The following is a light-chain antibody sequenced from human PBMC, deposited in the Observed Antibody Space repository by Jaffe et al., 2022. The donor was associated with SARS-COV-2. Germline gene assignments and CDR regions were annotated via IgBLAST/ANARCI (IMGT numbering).Light chain of an antibody. V-gene: IGKV3-11*01. CDR1: QSISNF. Sequence: EIVLTQSPATLSLSPGERATLSCGASQSISNFLAWYQQKPGQAPTLVIYDASNRATGIPARFSGSGSGTDFTLTISSLEPEDFAVYYCQQRSTWPYTFGQGTKLEIK. J-gene: IGKJ2*01. CDR3: QQRSTWPYT. CDR2: DAS.